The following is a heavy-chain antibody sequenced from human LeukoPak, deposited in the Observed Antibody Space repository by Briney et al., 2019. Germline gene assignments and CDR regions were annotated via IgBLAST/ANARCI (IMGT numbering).Heavy chain of an antibody. CDR2: ISGSGGST. CDR3: AKGVEKVAGIYYYYGMDV. D-gene: IGHD6-19*01. J-gene: IGHJ6*02. CDR1: GFTFSSYA. V-gene: IGHV3-23*01. Sequence: GESLKISCAASGFTFSSYAMSWVRQAPGKGLEWVSAISGSGGSTYFADSVKGRFTISRDNSKNTLYLQMNSLRAEDTAVYYCAKGVEKVAGIYYYYGMDVWGQGTTVTVSS.